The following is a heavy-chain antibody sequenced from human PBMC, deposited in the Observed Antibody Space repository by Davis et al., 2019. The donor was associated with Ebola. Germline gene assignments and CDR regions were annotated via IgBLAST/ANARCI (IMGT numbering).Heavy chain of an antibody. V-gene: IGHV1-2*02. CDR3: ARDGLGPPEAWFDP. D-gene: IGHD3-16*01. CDR2: INPNGGGT. Sequence: ASVTVPCKASGYTFTGHYMHWVRQAPGQGLEWMGWINPNGGGTNYARSFQGRVTMTRDTSTNTAYMELSRLRSDDTAVYYCARDGLGPPEAWFDPWGQGTLVTVSS. J-gene: IGHJ5*02. CDR1: GYTFTGHY.